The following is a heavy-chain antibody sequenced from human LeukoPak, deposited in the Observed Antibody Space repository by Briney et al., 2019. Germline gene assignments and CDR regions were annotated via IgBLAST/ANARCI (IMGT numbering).Heavy chain of an antibody. CDR1: GGSFSGYY. D-gene: IGHD6-6*01. CDR3: ARGRSSSSWGFAFDI. CDR2: INHSGST. J-gene: IGHJ3*02. Sequence: SSETLSLTCAVYGGSFSGYYWSWIRQPPGKGLEWIGEINHSGSTNYNPSLKSRVTISVDTSKNQFSLKLSSVTAADTAVYYCARGRSSSSWGFAFDIWGQGTMVTVSS. V-gene: IGHV4-34*01.